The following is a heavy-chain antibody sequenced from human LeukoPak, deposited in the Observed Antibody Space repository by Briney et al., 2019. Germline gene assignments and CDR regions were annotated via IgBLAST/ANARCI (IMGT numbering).Heavy chain of an antibody. CDR1: GYSFTDYY. D-gene: IGHD3-3*01. CDR2: INTKSGRT. V-gene: IGHV1-2*02. J-gene: IGHJ5*02. Sequence: ASVKASCKTSGYSFTDYYIHWVRQAPGQGLEWMGWINTKSGRTSSARKFQGRVTMTRDPSITTVYMDMAWLTSDATAIYFCARADFIDAGPYLIGPWGQGTLVTVS. CDR3: ARADFIDAGPYLIGP.